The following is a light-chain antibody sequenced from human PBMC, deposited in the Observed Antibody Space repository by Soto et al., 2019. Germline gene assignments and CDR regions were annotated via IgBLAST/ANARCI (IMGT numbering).Light chain of an antibody. V-gene: IGLV1-40*01. J-gene: IGLJ2*01. CDR1: SSNIGAGYD. Sequence: QPVLTQAPSVSGAPGQRVTISCTGSSSNIGAGYDVHWYQQLPGTAPRLLIYGNTKRPSGVPDRFSGSKSGTSASLAITGLQGEDEGDYYCQSYDSNLSGSLFGGGTKLTVL. CDR3: QSYDSNLSGSL. CDR2: GNT.